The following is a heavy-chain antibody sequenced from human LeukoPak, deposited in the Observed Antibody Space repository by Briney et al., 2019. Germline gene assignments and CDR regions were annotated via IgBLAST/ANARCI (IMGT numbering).Heavy chain of an antibody. CDR2: ISSSSSYI. V-gene: IGHV3-21*01. CDR3: ARDRTYYDSSGLFDY. J-gene: IGHJ4*02. CDR1: GFTFSSYS. D-gene: IGHD3-22*01. Sequence: GGSLRLSCAASGFTFSSYSMNWVRQAPGKGLEWVSSISSSSSYIYYADSVKGRFTISRDNAKNSLYLQMNSLRAEDTAVYYCARDRTYYDSSGLFDYWGQGTLVTVSS.